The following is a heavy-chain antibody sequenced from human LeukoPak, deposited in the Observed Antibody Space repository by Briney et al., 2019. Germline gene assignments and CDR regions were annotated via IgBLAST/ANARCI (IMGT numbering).Heavy chain of an antibody. J-gene: IGHJ4*01. CDR1: GGSISSSSYY. D-gene: IGHD1-26*01. CDR2: FFYGGST. V-gene: IGHV4-39*01. Sequence: SETLSLTCTVSGGSISSSSYYWAWIRRPPGKGLELIGSFFYGGSTNYNPSLKTQFTISVDTSKNQFSLKLSSVTAADTAVYYCARGPPLNLVGSTYFDYWGQGTLVSVSS. CDR3: ARGPPLNLVGSTYFDY.